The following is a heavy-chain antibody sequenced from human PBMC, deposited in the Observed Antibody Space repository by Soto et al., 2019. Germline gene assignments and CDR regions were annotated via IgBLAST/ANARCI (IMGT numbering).Heavy chain of an antibody. D-gene: IGHD4-17*01. CDR1: GGSISSSSYY. V-gene: IGHV4-39*01. J-gene: IGHJ4*02. CDR2: IYYSGST. Sequence: SETLSLTCTVSGGSISSSSYYWGWIRQPPGKGLEWIGSIYYSGSTYYNPSLKSRVTISVDTSKNQFSLKLSSVTAADTAVYYCARLKSPSYGDYARFFDYWGQGTLVTVSS. CDR3: ARLKSPSYGDYARFFDY.